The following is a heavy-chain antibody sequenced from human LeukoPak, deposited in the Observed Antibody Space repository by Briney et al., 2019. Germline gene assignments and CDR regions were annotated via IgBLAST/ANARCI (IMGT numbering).Heavy chain of an antibody. CDR3: TTEVTDIVVVVAATGADY. Sequence: GGSLRLSCAASGFTFSNAWMSWVRQAPGKGLEWVGRIKSKTDGGTTDYAAPVKGRFTISRDDSKNTLYLQMNSLKTEDTAVYYCTTEVTDIVVVVAATGADYWGQGTLVTVSS. V-gene: IGHV3-15*01. CDR1: GFTFSNAW. D-gene: IGHD2-15*01. CDR2: IKSKTDGGTT. J-gene: IGHJ4*02.